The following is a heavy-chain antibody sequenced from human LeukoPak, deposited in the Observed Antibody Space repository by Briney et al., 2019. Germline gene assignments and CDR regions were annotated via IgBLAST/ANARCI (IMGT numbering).Heavy chain of an antibody. J-gene: IGHJ6*03. CDR2: INPNSGGT. CDR1: GYTFTGYY. V-gene: IGHV1-2*02. CDR3: ARERWLQPYYYYYYMDV. Sequence: ASVKVSCKASGYTFTGYYMHWVRQAPGQGLEWMGWINPNSGGTNYAQKFQGRVTMTRDTSISTAYMELSRLRSDDTAVYYCARERWLQPYYYYYYMDVWGKGTTVTVSS. D-gene: IGHD5-24*01.